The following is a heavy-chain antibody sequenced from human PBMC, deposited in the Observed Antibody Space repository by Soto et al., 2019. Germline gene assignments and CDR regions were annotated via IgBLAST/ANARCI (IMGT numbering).Heavy chain of an antibody. J-gene: IGHJ4*02. Sequence: EVQLLESGGALVQPGGSLRLSCAASGFPFSSCAMSWVRQAPGKGLEWVSVLSGSGSNTYYADSVKGRFTISRDNSKNTLYLQMNSLRVEDTAVYYCAKDKEKGSSWHGIGGYYFDYWGQGTLLTVSS. CDR2: LSGSGSNT. CDR1: GFPFSSCA. D-gene: IGHD1-26*01. V-gene: IGHV3-23*01. CDR3: AKDKEKGSSWHGIGGYYFDY.